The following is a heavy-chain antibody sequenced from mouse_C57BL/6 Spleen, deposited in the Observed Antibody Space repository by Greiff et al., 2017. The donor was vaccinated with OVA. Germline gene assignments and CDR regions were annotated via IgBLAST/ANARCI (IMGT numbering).Heavy chain of an antibody. D-gene: IGHD2-1*01. J-gene: IGHJ4*01. Sequence: QVQLQQSGAELVKPGASVKISCKASGYAFSSYWMNWVKQRPGKGLEWIGQIYPGDGDTNYNGKFKGKATLTADKSSSTAYMQRSSLTSEDSAVYFCARFDLLWAMDDWGQGTSVTVSS. CDR1: GYAFSSYW. CDR3: ARFDLLWAMDD. V-gene: IGHV1-80*01. CDR2: IYPGDGDT.